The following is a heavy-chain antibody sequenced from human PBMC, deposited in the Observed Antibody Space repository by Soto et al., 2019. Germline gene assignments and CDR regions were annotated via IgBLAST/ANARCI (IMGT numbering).Heavy chain of an antibody. Sequence: ASVKVSCKASGYTFTAYGFSWVRQAPGQGLEWVGWVSAHNGDTNSARSVLGRVTLTTDTSTSTAYMDLRSLTSDDTAVYYCVRDFLYICGGSICVSIDYWGQGTLVTVSS. CDR1: GYTFTAYG. CDR2: VSAHNGDT. CDR3: VRDFLYICGGSICVSIDY. J-gene: IGHJ4*02. D-gene: IGHD2-21*01. V-gene: IGHV1-18*01.